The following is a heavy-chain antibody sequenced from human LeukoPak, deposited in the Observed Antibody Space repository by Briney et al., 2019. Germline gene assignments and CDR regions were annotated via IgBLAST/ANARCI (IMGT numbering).Heavy chain of an antibody. Sequence: ASVKVSCKASGYTFTSYGISWVRQAPGQGLEWMGWISAYNGNTNYAQKLQGRVTMTTDTSTSTAYMELSSLRSEDTAVYYCARGQNRRGSGSYLGYWGQGTLVTVSS. J-gene: IGHJ4*02. CDR1: GYTFTSYG. V-gene: IGHV1-18*01. CDR3: ARGQNRRGSGSYLGY. CDR2: ISAYNGNT. D-gene: IGHD3-10*01.